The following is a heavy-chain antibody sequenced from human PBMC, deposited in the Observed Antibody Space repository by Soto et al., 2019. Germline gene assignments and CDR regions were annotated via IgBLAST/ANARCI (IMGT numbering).Heavy chain of an antibody. CDR2: VSAYNGNT. V-gene: IGHV1-18*04. D-gene: IGHD3-10*01. CDR3: ARYFGSGSIKYYAMDV. J-gene: IGHJ6*02. Sequence: QVQLVQSGAEVKNVGASVKVSCKASGYTFTSYGISWVRQAPGQGLEWMGWVSAYNGNTNYAQNVKGRITLTTATSTTTASLELKSLRSDDTAVYYCARYFGSGSIKYYAMDVWGQGTTVIVSS. CDR1: GYTFTSYG.